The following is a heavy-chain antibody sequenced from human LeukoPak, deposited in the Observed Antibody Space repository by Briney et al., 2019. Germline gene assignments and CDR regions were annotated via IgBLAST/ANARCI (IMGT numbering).Heavy chain of an antibody. CDR3: ASFRGSSLGGNWFDP. Sequence: SETLSLTCTVSGGSISSYYWSCIRQPPGKGLEWIGYIYYSGSTNYNPSLKSRVTISVDTSKNQFSLKLSSVTAADTAVYYCASFRGSSLGGNWFDPWGQGTLVTVSS. CDR2: IYYSGST. D-gene: IGHD3-16*01. J-gene: IGHJ5*02. V-gene: IGHV4-59*01. CDR1: GGSISSYY.